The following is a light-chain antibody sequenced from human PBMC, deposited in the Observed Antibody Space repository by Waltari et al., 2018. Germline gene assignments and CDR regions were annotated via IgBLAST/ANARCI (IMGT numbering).Light chain of an antibody. CDR1: QSVSSN. Sequence: EIVMTQSPATLSVSPGERATLSCRASQSVSSNLAWYQQKPGQAPRLHIYGASTRATGIPARFSGSGSGTEFTLTISSLQSGDFAVYYCQHYDDWPPRYTVGQGTKLEIK. V-gene: IGKV3-15*01. CDR3: QHYDDWPPRYT. CDR2: GAS. J-gene: IGKJ2*01.